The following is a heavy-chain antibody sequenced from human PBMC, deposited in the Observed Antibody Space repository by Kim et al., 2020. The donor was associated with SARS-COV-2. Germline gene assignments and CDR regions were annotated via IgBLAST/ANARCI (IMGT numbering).Heavy chain of an antibody. CDR2: IIPILGIA. CDR1: GGTFSSYA. Sequence: SVKVSCKASGGTFSSYAISLGRQAPGQGLEWMGRIIPILGIANYAQKFQGRVTITADKSTSTAYMELSSLRSEDTAVYYCARSDYGGNQNYYYYGMDVWGQGTTVTVSS. V-gene: IGHV1-69*04. D-gene: IGHD4-17*01. CDR3: ARSDYGGNQNYYYYGMDV. J-gene: IGHJ6*02.